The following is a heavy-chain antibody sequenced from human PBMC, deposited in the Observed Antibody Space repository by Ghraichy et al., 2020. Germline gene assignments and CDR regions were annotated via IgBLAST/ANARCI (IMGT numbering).Heavy chain of an antibody. J-gene: IGHJ6*02. CDR2: IYPGDSDT. CDR3: ARNRRGYSGYDYYYYYGMDV. CDR1: GYSFTSYW. V-gene: IGHV5-51*01. D-gene: IGHD5-12*01. Sequence: GGSLRLSCKGSGYSFTSYWIGWVRQMPGKGLEWMGIIYPGDSDTRYSPSFQGQVTISADKSISTAYLQWSSLKASDTAMYYCARNRRGYSGYDYYYYYGMDVWGQGTTVTVSS.